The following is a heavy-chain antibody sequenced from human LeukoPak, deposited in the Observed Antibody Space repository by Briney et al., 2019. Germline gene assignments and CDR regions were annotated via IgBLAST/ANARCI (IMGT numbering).Heavy chain of an antibody. Sequence: ASVKVSCKASGYTFTSYDINWVRQATGQGLEWMGWMNPNSGNTGYAQKFQGRVTITRDTSISTAYMELSSLRSEDTTVYYCARAGYSSSWILFDYWGQGTLVTVSS. CDR3: ARAGYSSSWILFDY. CDR1: GYTFTSYD. CDR2: MNPNSGNT. J-gene: IGHJ4*02. D-gene: IGHD6-13*01. V-gene: IGHV1-8*03.